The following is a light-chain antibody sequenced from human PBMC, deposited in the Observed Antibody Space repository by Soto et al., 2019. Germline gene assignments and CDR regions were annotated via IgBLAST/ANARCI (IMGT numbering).Light chain of an antibody. J-gene: IGKJ4*01. V-gene: IGKV1-9*01. Sequence: IQLTQSPSSLSASFGDSVTITCRASQDITSYLAWYQQKPGKAPNLLIYGASTLQSGVPSRFSGSGSGTDFTLTISSLQAEDFESYYCQQTRAYPSTFGGGTKVDIK. CDR3: QQTRAYPST. CDR2: GAS. CDR1: QDITSY.